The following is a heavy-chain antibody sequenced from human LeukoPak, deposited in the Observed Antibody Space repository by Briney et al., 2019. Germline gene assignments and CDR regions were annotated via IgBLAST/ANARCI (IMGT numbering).Heavy chain of an antibody. CDR1: GGSMSRYY. J-gene: IGHJ5*02. CDR3: ARGRYSAGDKWFDP. V-gene: IGHV4-59*01. CDR2: IHYSGST. Sequence: SETLSLTCTVSGGSMSRYYWSWIRQPPGKGLEWIGYIHYSGSTNYNPSLKSRVTISVDTSKNQFSLKLSVVTAADTAVYYCARGRYSAGDKWFDPWGQGTLVTVSS. D-gene: IGHD2-15*01.